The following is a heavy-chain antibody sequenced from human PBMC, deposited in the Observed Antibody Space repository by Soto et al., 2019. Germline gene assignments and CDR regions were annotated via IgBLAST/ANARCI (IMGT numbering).Heavy chain of an antibody. V-gene: IGHV3-30-3*01. CDR1: GFTFSSYA. D-gene: IGHD3-22*01. Sequence: PGGSLRLSCAAAGFTFSSYAMHWVRQAPGKGLEWVAVISYGGSNKYYADSVKGRFTISRDNSKNTLYLQMNSLRAEDTAVYYCARDMGFQYYDSSGFDYWGQGTLVTVSS. CDR2: ISYGGSNK. J-gene: IGHJ4*02. CDR3: ARDMGFQYYDSSGFDY.